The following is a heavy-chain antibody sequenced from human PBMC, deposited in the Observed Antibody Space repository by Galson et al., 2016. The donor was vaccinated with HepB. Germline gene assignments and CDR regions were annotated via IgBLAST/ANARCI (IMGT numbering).Heavy chain of an antibody. V-gene: IGHV3-23*01. CDR2: ISGSGGTT. J-gene: IGHJ4*02. CDR3: SKGRYNYGFYFDS. CDR1: GFTFGSHA. Sequence: SLRLSCAASGFTFGSHAMNWGRQAPGKGLEWVSDISGSGGTTNYAAPVKGRFTVSRDNSKNTLFLEINSLRVEDTAVYYCSKGRYNYGFYFDSWGQGTLVTVSS. D-gene: IGHD5-24*01.